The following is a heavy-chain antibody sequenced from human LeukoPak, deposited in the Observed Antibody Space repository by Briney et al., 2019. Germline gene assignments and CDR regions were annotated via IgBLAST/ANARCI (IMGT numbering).Heavy chain of an antibody. CDR3: ANLYRSGWYFDY. D-gene: IGHD6-19*01. CDR2: NSGSGGST. V-gene: IGHV3-23*01. CDR1: GVTFSSYA. J-gene: IGHJ4*02. Sequence: GGSLRLSCAASGVTFSSYAMGWVRQAPGKGLEWVSANSGSGGSTYYADSVKGRFTISRDNSKNTVFLQMDSQRAEDTAIYYCANLYRSGWYFDYWGQGTLVTVSS.